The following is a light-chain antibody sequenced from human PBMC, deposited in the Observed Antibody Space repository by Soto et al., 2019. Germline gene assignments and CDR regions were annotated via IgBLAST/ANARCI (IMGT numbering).Light chain of an antibody. CDR1: QSISSY. Sequence: DIQMTQSPSSLSASVGDIVTITCRARQSISSYLNWYQQKPGKAPKLLIYAASSLQSGVPSRFSVSGSGTDFTLTISSLQPEDFATYYCQQSYITPRTFGPGTKVEIK. V-gene: IGKV1-39*01. J-gene: IGKJ1*01. CDR2: AAS. CDR3: QQSYITPRT.